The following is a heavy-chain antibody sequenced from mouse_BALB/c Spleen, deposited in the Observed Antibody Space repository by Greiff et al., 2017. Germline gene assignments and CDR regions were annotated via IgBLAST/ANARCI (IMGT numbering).Heavy chain of an antibody. V-gene: IGHV1-5*01. CDR1: GYSFTSYW. J-gene: IGHJ4*01. CDR2: IYPGNSDT. CDR3: TRGGYYYGSSSLFAMDY. Sequence: VQLQQSGTVLARPGASVKMSCKASGYSFTSYWMHWVKQRPGQGLEWIGAIYPGNSDTSYNQKFKGKAKLTAVTSASTAYMELSSLTNEDSAVYYCTRGGYYYGSSSLFAMDYWGQGTSVTVSS. D-gene: IGHD1-1*01.